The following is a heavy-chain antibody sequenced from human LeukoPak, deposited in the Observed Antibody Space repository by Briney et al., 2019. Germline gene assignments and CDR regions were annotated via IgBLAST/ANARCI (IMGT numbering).Heavy chain of an antibody. J-gene: IGHJ6*02. D-gene: IGHD1-26*01. Sequence: ASVKVSCKASGYTFASYAMHWVRQAPGQSLEWMGWINSANGNTKYSQKFQGRVTITRGTSASTAYMELSSLRSEDTAVYYCARDGRFIVADYYYGMDVWGQGTTVTVSS. V-gene: IGHV1-3*04. CDR3: ARDGRFIVADYYYGMDV. CDR2: INSANGNT. CDR1: GYTFASYA.